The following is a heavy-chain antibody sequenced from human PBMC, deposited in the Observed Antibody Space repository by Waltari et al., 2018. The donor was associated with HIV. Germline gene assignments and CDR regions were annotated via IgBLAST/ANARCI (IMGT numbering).Heavy chain of an antibody. CDR3: AIKGDTTWFEL. CDR1: GGSIRSSSYY. J-gene: IGHJ5*02. V-gene: IGHV4-39*01. CDR2: IYYSEGT. D-gene: IGHD3-16*01. Sequence: QLQLQESGPGLVKPSETLSLTCTVSGGSIRSSSYYWGWIRQPPGKGLEWIGGIYYSEGTYYSPSLKMRVSMTVDTAKNQFSLKLSSVTAADTAVYYWAIKGDTTWFELLGQGSLVTVSS.